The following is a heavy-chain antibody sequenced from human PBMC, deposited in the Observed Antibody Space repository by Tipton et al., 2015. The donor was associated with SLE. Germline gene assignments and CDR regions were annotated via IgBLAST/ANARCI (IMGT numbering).Heavy chain of an antibody. CDR2: IDYSGST. CDR3: ARGSYDSSGYYLPLDY. CDR1: GGSFSGYY. V-gene: IGHV4-34*01. Sequence: TLSLTCAVYGGSFSGYYWSWIRQPPGKGLEWIGYIDYSGSTNYNPPLKSRLAISGDTSKNQFSLKLSSVTAADTAVYYCARGSYDSSGYYLPLDYWGQGTLVTVSS. J-gene: IGHJ4*02. D-gene: IGHD3-22*01.